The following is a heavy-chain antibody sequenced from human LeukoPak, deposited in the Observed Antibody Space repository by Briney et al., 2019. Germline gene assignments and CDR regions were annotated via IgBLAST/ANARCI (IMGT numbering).Heavy chain of an antibody. CDR2: INAGNGNT. V-gene: IGHV1-3*03. CDR3: ARDPVPLGYCTNGVCRDNWFDP. D-gene: IGHD2-8*01. Sequence: ASVKVSCKASGYTFTSYAMHWVRQAPGQRLEWMGWINAGNGNTKYSQEFQGRVTITADKSTSTAYMELSSLRSEDTAVYYCARDPVPLGYCTNGVCRDNWFDPWGQGTLVTVSS. J-gene: IGHJ5*02. CDR1: GYTFTSYA.